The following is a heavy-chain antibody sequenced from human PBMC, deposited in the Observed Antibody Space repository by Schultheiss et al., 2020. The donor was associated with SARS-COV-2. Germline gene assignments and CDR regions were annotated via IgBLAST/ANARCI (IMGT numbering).Heavy chain of an antibody. CDR2: INHSGST. D-gene: IGHD2-2*03. CDR1: GGSFSGYY. V-gene: IGHV4-34*01. CDR3: ARGLDHYYYYTMDV. Sequence: SETLSLTCAVYGGSFSGYYWSWIRQPPGKGLEWIGEINHSGSTNYNPSLKSRVTISLDTSKNQFSLKLRSVTAADTAVYYCARGLDHYYYYTMDVWGQGTTVTVSS. J-gene: IGHJ6*02.